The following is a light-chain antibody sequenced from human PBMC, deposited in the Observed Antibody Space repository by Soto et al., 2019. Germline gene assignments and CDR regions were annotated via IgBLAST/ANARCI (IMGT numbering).Light chain of an antibody. CDR1: QSVSSN. J-gene: IGKJ5*01. V-gene: IGKV3-15*01. CDR2: GAS. CDR3: QQYNDWSIT. Sequence: EIVLTQCPGTLSVSPGVKATLSGGASQSVSSNLAWYQQKPGQAPRLLIYGASTRATGIPARFSVISSGTGGTVTLSSLESEDCPVYERQQYNDWSITFGQGTRLEIK.